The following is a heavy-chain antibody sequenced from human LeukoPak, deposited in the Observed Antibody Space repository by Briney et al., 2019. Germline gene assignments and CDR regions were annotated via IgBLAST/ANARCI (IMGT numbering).Heavy chain of an antibody. J-gene: IGHJ6*02. CDR1: GDSINTYN. CDR3: ARDGDYVWGSYGLDV. D-gene: IGHD3-16*01. Sequence: PSETLSLTCSVSGDSINTYNWNWIRQPAGKGLEWIGRIHTSGKTNYNPSLKSRVTMSVETSKNEVSLKLSSVTAAETAVYYCARDGDYVWGSYGLDVWGPGTTVTVSS. V-gene: IGHV4-4*07. CDR2: IHTSGKT.